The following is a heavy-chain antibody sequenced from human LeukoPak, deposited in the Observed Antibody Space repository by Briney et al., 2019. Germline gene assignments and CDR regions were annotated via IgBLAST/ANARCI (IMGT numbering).Heavy chain of an antibody. CDR3: ARWYYYETSGLYYGSFDN. CDR1: GFTFSSYG. J-gene: IGHJ5*02. V-gene: IGHV3-23*01. D-gene: IGHD3-22*01. CDR2: ISGSGGST. Sequence: GGSLRLSCAASGFTFSSYGMSWVRQAPGKGLEWVSAISGSGGSTYYADSVKGRFTISRDNAGNTLYLQMNSLRAEDTAVYYCARWYYYETSGLYYGSFDNWGQGTLVTVSS.